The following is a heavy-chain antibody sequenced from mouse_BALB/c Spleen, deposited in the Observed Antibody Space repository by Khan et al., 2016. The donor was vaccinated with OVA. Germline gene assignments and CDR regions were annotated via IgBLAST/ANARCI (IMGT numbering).Heavy chain of an antibody. D-gene: IGHD2-1*01. V-gene: IGHV5-9-3*01. J-gene: IGHJ3*01. CDR3: ARCPYGNFAY. Sequence: EVELVESGGGLVKPGGSLKLSCAASGFTFSTYAMSWVRQTPEKRLEWVATISSDGDYTYFPDNVTGRFTISRDNAKNTLCLQMTSLRSEDTAMYYCARCPYGNFAYWGQGTLVTVSA. CDR1: GFTFSTYA. CDR2: ISSDGDYT.